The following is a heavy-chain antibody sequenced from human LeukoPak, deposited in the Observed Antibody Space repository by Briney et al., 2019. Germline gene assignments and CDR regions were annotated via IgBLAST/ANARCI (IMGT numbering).Heavy chain of an antibody. CDR2: IYSGGST. D-gene: IGHD3-10*01. CDR3: ARAYYYGSGSHPYFDN. CDR1: GFIVSSDY. V-gene: IGHV3-53*01. J-gene: IGHJ4*02. Sequence: GGSLRLSCAVSGFIVSSDYMSWVRQAPGKGLEWVSTIYSGGSTYYADSVKGRFTISRDNSKNTLYLQMNSLKTEDTAVYYCARAYYYGSGSHPYFDNWGQGTLVTVSP.